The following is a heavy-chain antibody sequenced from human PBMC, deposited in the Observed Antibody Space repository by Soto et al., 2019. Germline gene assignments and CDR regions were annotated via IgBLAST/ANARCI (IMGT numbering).Heavy chain of an antibody. CDR3: ARGYCSSTSCYMTPLDY. D-gene: IGHD2-2*02. J-gene: IGHJ4*02. Sequence: ASVKVSCKASGCTFSSYTISWVRQAPGQGLEWMGRIIPILGIANYAQKFQGRVTITADKSTSTAYMELSSLRSEDTAVYYCARGYCSSTSCYMTPLDYWGQGTLVTVSS. CDR2: IIPILGIA. CDR1: GCTFSSYT. V-gene: IGHV1-69*02.